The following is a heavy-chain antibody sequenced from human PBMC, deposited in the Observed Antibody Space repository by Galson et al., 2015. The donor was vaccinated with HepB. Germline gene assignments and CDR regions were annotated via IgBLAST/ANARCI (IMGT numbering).Heavy chain of an antibody. CDR2: IKQDGSEK. D-gene: IGHD2-15*01. CDR1: GFTFSSYW. V-gene: IGHV3-7*01. CDR3: ARGKGWDLPNQYFDD. Sequence: SLRLSCAASGFTFSSYWMSWVRQAPGKGLEWVANIKQDGSEKYYVDSVKGRFTISRDNAKNSLYLQMNSLRAEDTAMYYCARGKGWDLPNQYFDDWGQGTLVTVSS. J-gene: IGHJ4*02.